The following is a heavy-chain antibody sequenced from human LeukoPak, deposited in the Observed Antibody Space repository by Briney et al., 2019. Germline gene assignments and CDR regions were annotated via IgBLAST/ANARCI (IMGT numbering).Heavy chain of an antibody. V-gene: IGHV4-59*12. CDR2: IYHSGST. D-gene: IGHD2-21*02. CDR3: ARDRGAYCGGDCYWAHAFDI. J-gene: IGHJ3*02. CDR1: GGSISSYY. Sequence: SETLSLTCTVSGGSISSYYWSWIRQPAGKGLEWIGEIYHSGSTNYNPSLKSRVTISVDKSKNQFSLKLSSVTAADTAVYYCARDRGAYCGGDCYWAHAFDIWGQGTMVTVSS.